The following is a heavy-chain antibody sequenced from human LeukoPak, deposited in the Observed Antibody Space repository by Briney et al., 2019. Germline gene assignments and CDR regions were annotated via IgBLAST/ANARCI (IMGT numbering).Heavy chain of an antibody. V-gene: IGHV5-51*01. CDR1: GYSFSSYW. Sequence: GESLKISCKGSGYSFSSYWIGWVRQMPGKGLEWMGIIHPGDSDTRYSPSFQGQVTISADKSIRTAYLQWSSLKASDTAMYYCGRVDKAVGADASGAFDFWGQGTMVTVSS. CDR2: IHPGDSDT. D-gene: IGHD1-26*01. J-gene: IGHJ3*01. CDR3: GRVDKAVGADASGAFDF.